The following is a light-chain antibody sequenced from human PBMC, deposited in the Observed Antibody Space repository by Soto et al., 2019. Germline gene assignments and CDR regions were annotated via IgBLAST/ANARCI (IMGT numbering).Light chain of an antibody. CDR3: QQYNNWPGT. CDR2: MAS. Sequence: DIQMTQSPSPLSASVGDRVTITCPASQTINKWLAWYQQKPGKAPSLLIYMASTLESGVPSRFSGSGSGTECTLTISSLQSEDVAVYYCQQYNNWPGTFGQGTKVDIK. V-gene: IGKV1-5*01. CDR1: QTINKW. J-gene: IGKJ1*01.